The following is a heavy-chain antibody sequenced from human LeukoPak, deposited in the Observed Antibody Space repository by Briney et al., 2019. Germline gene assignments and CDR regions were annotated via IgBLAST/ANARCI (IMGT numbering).Heavy chain of an antibody. V-gene: IGHV3-11*01. Sequence: NPGGSLRLSCAASGFTFSDYYMSWIRQAPGKGLEWVSYISSSGSTIYYADSVKGRFTISRDNAKNSLYLQMNSLRAEDTAVYYCARDLTRGLVMIDAFDIWGQGTMVTVSS. CDR3: ARDLTRGLVMIDAFDI. CDR1: GFTFSDYY. D-gene: IGHD3/OR15-3a*01. J-gene: IGHJ3*02. CDR2: ISSSGSTI.